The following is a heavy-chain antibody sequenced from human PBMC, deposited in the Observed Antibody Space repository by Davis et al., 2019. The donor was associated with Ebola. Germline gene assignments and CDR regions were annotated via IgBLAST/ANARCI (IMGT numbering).Heavy chain of an antibody. CDR3: AKDTSNVWFDV. Sequence: HTGGSLRLSCAASGSTFSSYWMHWVRQAPGKGLVWVSRINGDGNTIGYADSVKGRFTISRDNSKNTLHLQMNSLRVEDTAIYYCAKDTSNVWFDVWGQGTMVTVSS. V-gene: IGHV3-74*01. J-gene: IGHJ3*01. D-gene: IGHD6-19*01. CDR1: GSTFSSYW. CDR2: INGDGNTI.